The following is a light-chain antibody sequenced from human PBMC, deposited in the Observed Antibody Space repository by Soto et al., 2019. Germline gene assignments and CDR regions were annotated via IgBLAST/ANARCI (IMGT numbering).Light chain of an antibody. V-gene: IGKV1-5*01. CDR1: QSISSW. J-gene: IGKJ1*01. CDR3: QQYNNWPRT. CDR2: DAS. Sequence: DIQMTQSPSTLSASVGDRVTITCRASQSISSWLAWYQQKPGKAPKLLIYDASSLESGVPSRFSGNRSGTEFTLTISSLQSEDFAVYYCQQYNNWPRTFGQGTKVDIK.